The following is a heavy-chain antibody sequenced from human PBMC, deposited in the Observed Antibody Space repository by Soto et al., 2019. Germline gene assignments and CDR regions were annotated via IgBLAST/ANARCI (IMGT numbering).Heavy chain of an antibody. Sequence: LRLSCAASGFKFSNYAMSWVRQAPGKGLEWVSLISATGGGTYYADSVKGRFTISRDNSHNTLYLQVHSLTAADTAVYYCAKDRRAGGNSAFYFDFWGQGAQGTVSS. CDR3: AKDRRAGGNSAFYFDF. V-gene: IGHV3-23*01. D-gene: IGHD3-16*01. J-gene: IGHJ4*02. CDR1: GFKFSNYA. CDR2: ISATGGGT.